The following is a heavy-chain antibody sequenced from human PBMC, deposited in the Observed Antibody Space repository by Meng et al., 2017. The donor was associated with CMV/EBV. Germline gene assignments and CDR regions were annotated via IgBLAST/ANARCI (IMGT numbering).Heavy chain of an antibody. V-gene: IGHV3-49*04. Sequence: GESLKISCAASGFTFSNYEMNWVRQAPGKGLEWVGFIRSKVYGGTADYAASVKGRFSVSRDDSKRIAYLQMSSLKTEDTAVYYCSRHWFSAYDYYFDYWGRGTLVTVSS. J-gene: IGHJ4*02. D-gene: IGHD5-12*01. CDR3: SRHWFSAYDYYFDY. CDR2: IRSKVYGGTA. CDR1: GFTFSNYE.